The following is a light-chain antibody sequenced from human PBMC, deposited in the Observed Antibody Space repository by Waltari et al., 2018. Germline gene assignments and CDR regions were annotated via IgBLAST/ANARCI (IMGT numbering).Light chain of an antibody. J-gene: IGKJ1*01. Sequence: EIVLTQSPATLSLSPGERATLSCRASQRGSSYLAWYQQKPGQAPRPLIYDASNRATGIPARFSGSGSWTDFTLTISILEPEDFAVYYCQQRSNWPPWTFGQGTKVEIK. CDR2: DAS. CDR1: QRGSSY. CDR3: QQRSNWPPWT. V-gene: IGKV3-11*01.